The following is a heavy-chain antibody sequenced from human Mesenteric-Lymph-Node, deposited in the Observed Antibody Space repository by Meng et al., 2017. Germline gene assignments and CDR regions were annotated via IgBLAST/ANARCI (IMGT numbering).Heavy chain of an antibody. V-gene: IGHV1-2*02. D-gene: IGHD2-15*01. CDR1: GYTFTGYY. J-gene: IGHJ4*03. Sequence: ASVKVSCKASGYTFTGYYMHWVRQAPGQGIEWMGWINPNSGGTNYAQKFQGRVTMTRDTSISTAYMEMSRLRSDDTAVYYCARDSPQILCSGGSCHSREYWGQGTLVTVSS. CDR2: INPNSGGT. CDR3: ARDSPQILCSGGSCHSREY.